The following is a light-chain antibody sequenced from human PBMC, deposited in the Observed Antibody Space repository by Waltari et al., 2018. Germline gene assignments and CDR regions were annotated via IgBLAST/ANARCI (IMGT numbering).Light chain of an antibody. CDR2: WAS. CDR3: QQYYSTPWT. CDR1: QSVLNSSNNKNY. J-gene: IGKJ1*01. V-gene: IGKV4-1*01. Sequence: DIVMTQSPDSLAVSLGERATINCKSSQSVLNSSNNKNYLAWYQQKPGQPPKLLIYWASNRESGVPDRISGSGSGTDFTLTISSLQAEDVAVYYCQQYYSTPWTFGQGTKVEIK.